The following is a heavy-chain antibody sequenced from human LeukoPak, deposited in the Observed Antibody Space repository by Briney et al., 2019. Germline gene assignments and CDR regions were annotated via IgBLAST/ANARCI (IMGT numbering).Heavy chain of an antibody. CDR1: GYTFTGYY. CDR2: MSPSTGNT. J-gene: IGHJ4*02. V-gene: IGHV1-2*02. CDR3: ARSGYGELGF. D-gene: IGHD5-12*01. Sequence: GASVKVSCKASGYTFTGYYMHWVRQAPGQGLESMGWMSPSTGNTNCAQRFQGRVTMTRDTSINTAYLELSSLRFEDTAVYFCARSGYGELGFWGQGSLLTVSS.